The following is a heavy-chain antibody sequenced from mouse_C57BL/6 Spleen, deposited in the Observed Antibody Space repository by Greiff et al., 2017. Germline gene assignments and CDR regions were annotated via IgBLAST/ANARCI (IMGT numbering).Heavy chain of an antibody. D-gene: IGHD2-4*01. V-gene: IGHV1-82*01. CDR2: IYPGDGDT. CDR1: GYAFSSSW. CDR3: AGRGDYDGDCFAY. Sequence: QVQLQQSGPELVKPGASVKISCKASGYAFSSSWMNWVKQRPGKGLEWIGRIYPGDGDTNYNGKFKGKATLTADKSSSTAYMQLSSLTSEDSAVYFGAGRGDYDGDCFAYWGQGTTLTVSS. J-gene: IGHJ2*01.